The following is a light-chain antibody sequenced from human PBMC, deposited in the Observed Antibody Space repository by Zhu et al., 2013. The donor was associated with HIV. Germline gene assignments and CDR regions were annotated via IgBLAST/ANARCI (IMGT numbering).Light chain of an antibody. CDR3: QHYGSSPRGYS. CDR1: QSVSTFY. CDR2: GAS. V-gene: IGKV3-20*01. J-gene: IGKJ2*03. Sequence: EIVLTQSPDTLSLSPGERATLSCRASQSVSTFYLAWYQQKPGQAPRLLIYGASYRATGIPDRFSGSGSGTDFTLTINRLEPEDFAVYYCQHYGSSPRGYSFGQGTKLEIK.